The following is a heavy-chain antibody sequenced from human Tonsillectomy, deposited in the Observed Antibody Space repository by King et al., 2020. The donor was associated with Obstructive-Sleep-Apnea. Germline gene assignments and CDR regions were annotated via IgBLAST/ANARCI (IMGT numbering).Heavy chain of an antibody. CDR1: GFTFSSYA. V-gene: IGHV3-30*04. CDR2: ISYDGSNK. CDR3: AREVGGAGTPFYYYYYGLDV. D-gene: IGHD6-19*01. Sequence: VQLVESGGGVVQPGRSLRLSCAASGFTFSSYAMHWVRQAPGKGLEWGAGISYDGSNKYYADSVKGRFTIPQDNSKNTLYLKMNSLRAEDTAVYYCAREVGGAGTPFYYYYYGLDVWGQGTTVTVSS. J-gene: IGHJ6*02.